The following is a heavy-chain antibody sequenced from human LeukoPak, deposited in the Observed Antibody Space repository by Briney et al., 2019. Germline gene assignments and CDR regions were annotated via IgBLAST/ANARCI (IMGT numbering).Heavy chain of an antibody. CDR1: GFTFRSYG. CDR2: ISYDGSDK. D-gene: IGHD6-19*01. J-gene: IGHJ5*02. V-gene: IGHV3-30*18. CDR3: AKDRWLPGT. Sequence: GGSLRLSCAASGFTFRSYGMHWARQAPGKGREWVAVISYDGSDKHYADSVKGRFTISRDNSKYTLYLQMNSLRAEDTAVYYCAKDRWLPGTWGQGTLVTVSS.